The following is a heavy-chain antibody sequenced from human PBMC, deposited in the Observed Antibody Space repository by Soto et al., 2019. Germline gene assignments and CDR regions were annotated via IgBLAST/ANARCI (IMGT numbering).Heavy chain of an antibody. J-gene: IGHJ5*02. CDR3: AREDSSSSLGWFDP. Sequence: PGGSLRLSCAASGFTVSSNYMSWVRQAPGKGLEWVSVIYSGGSTYYADSVKGRFTISGDNSKNTLYLQMNSLRAEDTAVYYCAREDSSSSLGWFDPWGQGTLVTVSS. D-gene: IGHD6-6*01. CDR1: GFTVSSNY. CDR2: IYSGGST. V-gene: IGHV3-66*01.